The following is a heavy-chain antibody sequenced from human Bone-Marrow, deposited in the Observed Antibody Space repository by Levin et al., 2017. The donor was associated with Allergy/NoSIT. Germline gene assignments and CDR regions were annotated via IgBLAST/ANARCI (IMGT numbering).Heavy chain of an antibody. D-gene: IGHD2-2*03. CDR1: GFTFSSYS. CDR3: ARDQVDIVVVPAKTTHYYYYYGMDG. Sequence: GEPLKISCAASGFTFSSYSMNWVRQAPGKGLEWVSYISSSSSTIYYADSVKGRFTISRDNAKNSLYLQMNSLRDEDTAVYYCARDQVDIVVVPAKTTHYYYYYGMDGWGQGTTVTVSS. J-gene: IGHJ6*02. CDR2: ISSSSSTI. V-gene: IGHV3-48*02.